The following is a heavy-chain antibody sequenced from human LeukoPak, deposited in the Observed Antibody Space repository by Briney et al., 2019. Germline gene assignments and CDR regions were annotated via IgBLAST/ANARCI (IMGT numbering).Heavy chain of an antibody. CDR2: IKQDGSEK. V-gene: IGHV3-7*01. CDR1: GFTFSSYW. CDR3: ARDPILRFLEWSTEYYFDY. J-gene: IGHJ4*02. D-gene: IGHD3-3*01. Sequence: GGSLGLSCAASGFTFSSYWMSWVRQAPGKGLEWVANIKQDGSEKYYVDSVKGRFTISRDNAKNSLYLQMNSLRAEDTVVYYCARDPILRFLEWSTEYYFDYWGQGTLVTVSS.